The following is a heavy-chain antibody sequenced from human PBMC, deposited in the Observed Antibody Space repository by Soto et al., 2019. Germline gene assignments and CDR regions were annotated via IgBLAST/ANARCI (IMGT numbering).Heavy chain of an antibody. CDR2: IIPIFGTA. D-gene: IGHD2-2*02. Sequence: SVKVSCKASGGTFSSYAISWVRQAPGQGLEWMGGIIPIFGTANYAQKFQGRVTITADESTSTAYMGLSSLRSEDTAVYYCARRSRYCSSTSCYNRFDYWGQGTLVTVSS. V-gene: IGHV1-69*13. CDR1: GGTFSSYA. CDR3: ARRSRYCSSTSCYNRFDY. J-gene: IGHJ4*02.